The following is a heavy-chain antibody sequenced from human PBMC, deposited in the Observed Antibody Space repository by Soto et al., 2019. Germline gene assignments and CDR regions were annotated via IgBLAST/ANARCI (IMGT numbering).Heavy chain of an antibody. CDR3: ARVNSVAGSHYLDY. CDR2: TKQDGSEK. J-gene: IGHJ4*02. V-gene: IGHV3-7*05. CDR1: GFTFSSYW. D-gene: IGHD2-15*01. Sequence: GGSLRLSCAASGFTFSSYWMSWVRQAPGKGLEWVANTKQDGSEKYYVDSVKGRFTISRDNAKNSLYLQMNSLRAEDTAVYYCARVNSVAGSHYLDYWGQGTLVTVSS.